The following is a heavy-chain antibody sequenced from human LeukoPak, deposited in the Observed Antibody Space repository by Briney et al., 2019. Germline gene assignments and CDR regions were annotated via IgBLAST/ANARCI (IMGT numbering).Heavy chain of an antibody. Sequence: GGSLRLSCAASGFTFSTYWMSWVRQAPGKGLEWEANINQDGSDKYYVDSVKGRFTISRDNAKNSLYLQMNSLRVEDTAVYYCASRIVGTPDYLDYWGQGTLVTVSS. CDR1: GFTFSTYW. CDR2: INQDGSDK. V-gene: IGHV3-7*01. D-gene: IGHD1-26*01. CDR3: ASRIVGTPDYLDY. J-gene: IGHJ4*02.